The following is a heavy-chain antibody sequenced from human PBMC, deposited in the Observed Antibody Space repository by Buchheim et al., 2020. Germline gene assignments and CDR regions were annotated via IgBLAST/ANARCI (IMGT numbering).Heavy chain of an antibody. J-gene: IGHJ2*01. CDR3: ARDNRFYDFWSGYYAAGIWYFDL. V-gene: IGHV4-4*07. CDR1: GGSISSYY. CDR2: IYTSGST. Sequence: QVQLQESGPGLVKPSETLSLTCTVSGGSISSYYWSWIRQPAGKGLEWIGRIYTSGSTNYNPSLKSRVTISVDTSTNQFSLKLSSVTAADTAVYYCARDNRFYDFWSGYYAAGIWYFDLWGRGTL. D-gene: IGHD3-3*01.